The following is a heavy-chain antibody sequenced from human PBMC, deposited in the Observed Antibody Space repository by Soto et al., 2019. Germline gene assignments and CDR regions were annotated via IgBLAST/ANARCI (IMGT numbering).Heavy chain of an antibody. V-gene: IGHV1-69*13. CDR2: IIPIFSTV. CDR1: GGTFSSCS. Sequence: SVKVSCKAAGGTFSSCSISWGREAPGQGLECMGGIIPIFSTVNYVQKFQGRVTITADESTSTAYMELSSLRSEDTAVYYCVGYYYDTRGYYFDYWGQGTLVTVSS. J-gene: IGHJ4*02. D-gene: IGHD3-22*01. CDR3: VGYYYDTRGYYFDY.